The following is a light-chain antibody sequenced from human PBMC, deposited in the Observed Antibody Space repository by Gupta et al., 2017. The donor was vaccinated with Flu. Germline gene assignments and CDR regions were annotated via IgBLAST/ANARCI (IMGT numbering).Light chain of an antibody. Sequence: SYSLTPPPSVSVAPAQTARITCGGNNIGSKSVHWYQQKPGQAPVLVVYDDSDRPSGIPARFSGSNSGNTATLTISRVEAGDEADYYCQVWDSSSDHVVFGGGTKLTVL. CDR2: DDS. V-gene: IGLV3-21*02. J-gene: IGLJ2*01. CDR1: NIGSKS. CDR3: QVWDSSSDHVV.